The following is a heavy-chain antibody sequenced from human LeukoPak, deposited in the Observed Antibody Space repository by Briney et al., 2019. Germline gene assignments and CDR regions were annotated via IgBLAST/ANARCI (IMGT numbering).Heavy chain of an antibody. J-gene: IGHJ5*02. CDR2: MNPNSGNT. Sequence: SVKVSCKASRYTLTSYDINWVRPATGQELDWMGWMNPNSGNTGYAQKFQGRVTMTRNTSISTAYMELSSLRSEDTAVYYWARNYYDSSGYRFDPWGQGTLVTVSS. CDR1: RYTLTSYD. V-gene: IGHV1-8*01. CDR3: ARNYYDSSGYRFDP. D-gene: IGHD3-22*01.